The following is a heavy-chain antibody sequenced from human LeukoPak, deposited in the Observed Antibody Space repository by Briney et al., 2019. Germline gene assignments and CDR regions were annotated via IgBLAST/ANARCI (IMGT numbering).Heavy chain of an antibody. CDR1: GFTFGDYA. V-gene: IGHV3-49*04. D-gene: IGHD5-24*01. J-gene: IGHJ4*02. CDR3: TRERGDGYKARDY. CDR2: IRSKAYGGTT. Sequence: PGGSLRLSCTASGFTFGDYAMSWVRQAPGKGLEWVGFIRSKAYGGTTEYAASVKGRFTISRDDSKSIAYLQMNSLKTEDKAVYYCTRERGDGYKARDYWGQGTLVTVSS.